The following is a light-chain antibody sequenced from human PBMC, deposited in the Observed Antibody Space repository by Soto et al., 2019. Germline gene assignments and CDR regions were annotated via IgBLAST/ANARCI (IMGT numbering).Light chain of an antibody. CDR3: QQYNSFSGVT. J-gene: IGKJ3*01. V-gene: IGKV1-5*01. CDR2: DAS. CDR1: QSISTW. Sequence: DILMTQSPSTLSASVGDRVTITCRASQSISTWLAWYQQKPGKAPKLLIYDASILESGVPSRFSGSGSGTEFTLTISSLQPDDFATYYCQQYNSFSGVTFGPGTKVDI.